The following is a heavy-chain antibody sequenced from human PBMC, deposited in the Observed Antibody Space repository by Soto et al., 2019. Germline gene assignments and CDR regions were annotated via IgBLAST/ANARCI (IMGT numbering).Heavy chain of an antibody. CDR2: IYYSGST. Sequence: QVQLQESGPGLVKPSETLYLTCTVSGGSVSSGSYYWSWIRQPPGKGLEWIGYIYYSGSTNYNPSLKSRVTISVDTSKNQFSLKLSSVTAADTAVYYCARRGDYWGQGTLVTVSS. J-gene: IGHJ4*02. V-gene: IGHV4-61*01. D-gene: IGHD3-10*01. CDR1: GGSVSSGSYY. CDR3: ARRGDY.